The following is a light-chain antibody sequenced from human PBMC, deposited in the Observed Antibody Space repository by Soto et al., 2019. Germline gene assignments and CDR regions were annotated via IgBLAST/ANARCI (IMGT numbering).Light chain of an antibody. V-gene: IGKV1-5*01. J-gene: IGKJ1*01. Sequence: DIQITQSPSTLSASVGDRVTITCRASQSISRWLAWYQQKPGKAPNLLIYDASSLESGVPSRLSGSGSGTEFTLPIRSLQPEDCATYYCQQGYSSPTFGQGTKVDIK. CDR3: QQGYSSPT. CDR1: QSISRW. CDR2: DAS.